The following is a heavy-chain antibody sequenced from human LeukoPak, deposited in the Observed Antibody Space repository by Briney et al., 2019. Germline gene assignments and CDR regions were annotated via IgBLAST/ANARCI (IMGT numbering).Heavy chain of an antibody. CDR1: GFTFSSYG. CDR2: IRYDGSNK. J-gene: IGHJ4*02. Sequence: PGGSLRLSCAASGFTFSSYGMHWVRQAPGKGLEWVAFIRYDGSNKYYADSVKGRFTISRDNSKNTLYLQMNSLRAEDTAVYYCAKAHGSSSWYYFDYWGQGTLVTVSP. V-gene: IGHV3-30*02. D-gene: IGHD6-13*01. CDR3: AKAHGSSSWYYFDY.